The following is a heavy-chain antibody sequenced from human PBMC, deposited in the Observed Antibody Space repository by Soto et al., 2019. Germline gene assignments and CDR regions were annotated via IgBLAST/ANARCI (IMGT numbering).Heavy chain of an antibody. D-gene: IGHD3-9*01. CDR1: GGSISSGGYY. CDR3: ARDQAYYDILTGYGGMDV. V-gene: IGHV4-31*03. Sequence: SETLSLTCPVSGGSISSGGYYWSWIRQHPGKGLEWIGYIYYSGSTYYNPSLKSRVTISVDTSKNQFSLKLSSVTAADTAVYYCARDQAYYDILTGYGGMDVWGQGTTVT. J-gene: IGHJ6*02. CDR2: IYYSGST.